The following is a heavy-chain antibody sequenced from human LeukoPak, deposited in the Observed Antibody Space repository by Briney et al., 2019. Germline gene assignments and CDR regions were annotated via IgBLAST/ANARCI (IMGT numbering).Heavy chain of an antibody. CDR1: GFTFSSYS. CDR3: ARVEGSLGSNAFDI. D-gene: IGHD1-1*01. CDR2: ISSSSSYI. Sequence: GGSLRLSCAASGFTFSSYSRNWVRQAPGKGLEWVSFISSSSSYIYYADSVKGRFTISRDNAKNSLYLQMNSLRAEDTAVYYCARVEGSLGSNAFDIWGQGTMVTVSS. V-gene: IGHV3-21*01. J-gene: IGHJ3*02.